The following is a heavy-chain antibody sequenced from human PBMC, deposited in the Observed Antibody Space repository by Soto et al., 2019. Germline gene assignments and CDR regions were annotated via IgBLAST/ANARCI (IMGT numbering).Heavy chain of an antibody. Sequence: QVQLQESGPGLVKPSQTLSLICTVSGGSINSGGYYWNWIRQHPGKGLEWIGYILYSGSTYYNPSLKSRVTISADTSETQFSLNLSSVTAADTAVYFCARGYPQSGYSSSWVFDYWGQGTLVNFSS. J-gene: IGHJ4*02. CDR1: GGSINSGGYY. V-gene: IGHV4-31*03. CDR2: ILYSGST. CDR3: ARGYPQSGYSSSWVFDY. D-gene: IGHD6-13*01.